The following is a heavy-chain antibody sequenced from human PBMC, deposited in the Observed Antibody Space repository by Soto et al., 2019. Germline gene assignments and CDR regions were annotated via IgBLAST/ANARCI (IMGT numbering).Heavy chain of an antibody. Sequence: ASVKVSCKASGYTFTSYDINWVRQATGQGLEWMGWMNPNSGNTGYAQKFQGRVTMTRNTSISTAYMELSSLTSDDTAMYFCARGPLVVLNYFESWGQGTLVTVSS. J-gene: IGHJ4*02. CDR1: GYTFTSYD. CDR2: MNPNSGNT. CDR3: ARGPLVVLNYFES. V-gene: IGHV1-8*01.